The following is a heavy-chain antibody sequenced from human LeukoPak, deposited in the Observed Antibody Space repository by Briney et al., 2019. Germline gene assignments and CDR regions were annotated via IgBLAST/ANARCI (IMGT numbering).Heavy chain of an antibody. CDR2: IYTSGST. CDR3: ARVDYYGSGSPGSYYYYYMDV. V-gene: IGHV4-4*08. J-gene: IGHJ6*03. D-gene: IGHD3-10*01. Sequence: SETLSLTCTVSGGSISSYYWSWIRQPPGKGLEWIGYIYTSGSTNYNPSLKSRVTISVDTSKNQFSLKLSSVTAADTAVYYCARVDYYGSGSPGSYYYYYMDVWGKGTTVTVSS. CDR1: GGSISSYY.